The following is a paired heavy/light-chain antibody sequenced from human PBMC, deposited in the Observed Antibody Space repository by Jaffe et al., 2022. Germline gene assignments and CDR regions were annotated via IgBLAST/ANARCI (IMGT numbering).Heavy chain of an antibody. V-gene: IGHV3-23*01. CDR2: VRGSGGGT. D-gene: IGHD4-17*01. CDR3: ARDPNGDYVGAFEF. Sequence: DVQLSESGGGLVQPGGSLRLSCAGSGFTFSRYAMMWLRQAPGKGLELVSVVRGSGGGTFYADSVKGRFTISRDNLKNTLYLQMNSLRADDTAIYYCARDPNGDYVGAFEFWGQGTMVSVSS. CDR1: GFTFSRYA. J-gene: IGHJ3*01.
Light chain of an antibody. Sequence: EIVLTQSPGTLSLSPGERATLSCRASQIVVSAHLAWYQQKPGQAPRLLIYGASIRATGIPDRFSGSGSGTDFTLTISRLEPEDSAVYYCQQYGGSFSFGPGTKVDIK. CDR1: QIVVSAH. CDR2: GAS. J-gene: IGKJ3*01. V-gene: IGKV3-20*01. CDR3: QQYGGSFS.